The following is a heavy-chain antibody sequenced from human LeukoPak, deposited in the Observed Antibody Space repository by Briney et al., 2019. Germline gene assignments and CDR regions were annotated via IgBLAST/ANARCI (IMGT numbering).Heavy chain of an antibody. CDR1: GVSFSGYY. D-gene: IGHD3-10*01. V-gene: IGHV4-34*01. CDR3: AGGSGSYSFY. J-gene: IGHJ4*02. CDR2: INHSGST. Sequence: PSETLSLTCAVYGVSFSGYYWSWIRQPPGKGLEWIGEINHSGSTNYNPSLKSRVTISVDTSKNQFSLTLSSVTAADTAVYYSAGGSGSYSFYWGQGTLVTVSS.